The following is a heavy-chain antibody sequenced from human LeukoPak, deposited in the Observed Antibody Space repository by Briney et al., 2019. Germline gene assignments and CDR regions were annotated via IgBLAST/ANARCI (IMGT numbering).Heavy chain of an antibody. V-gene: IGHV3-30*02. D-gene: IGHD3-10*01. CDR2: IRYDGSNK. J-gene: IGHJ4*02. CDR3: ANLGLGDTSGSFDY. Sequence: GGSLRLSCAASGFTFSSYGMHWVRQAPGKGLEWVAFIRYDGSNKYYADSVKGRFTISRDSSKNTLYLQMNSLRAEDTAVYYCANLGLGDTSGSFDYWGQGTLVTVSS. CDR1: GFTFSSYG.